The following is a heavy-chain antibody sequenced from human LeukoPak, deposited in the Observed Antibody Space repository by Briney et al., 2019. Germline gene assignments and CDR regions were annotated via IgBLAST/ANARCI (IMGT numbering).Heavy chain of an antibody. CDR1: GFIFDEHA. V-gene: IGHV3-9*01. D-gene: IGHD4-23*01. CDR3: AKDRGGGSQLGDAFDV. Sequence: PGGSLRLSCAASGFIFDEHAMHWVRQAPGKGLEWVSGISYSSETIGYVDSVKGRFTVSRDNRKNSLYLQMNSLRPEDTALYYCAKDRGGGSQLGDAFDVWGQGTMVTVSS. CDR2: ISYSSETI. J-gene: IGHJ3*01.